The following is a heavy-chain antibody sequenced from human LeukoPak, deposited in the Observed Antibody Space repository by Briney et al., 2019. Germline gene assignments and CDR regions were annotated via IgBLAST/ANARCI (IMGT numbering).Heavy chain of an antibody. CDR3: ATPVPHGSDPSLYYYYMDV. J-gene: IGHJ6*03. V-gene: IGHV3-23*01. CDR2: ISGSGGST. D-gene: IGHD3-10*01. CDR1: GFTFSSYG. Sequence: GGSLRLSCAASGFTFSSYGMSWVRQAPGKGLEWVSAISGSGGSTYYADSVKGRFTIYLQMNSLRADDTAVYCATPVPHGSDPSLYYYYMDVWGKGTTVTISS.